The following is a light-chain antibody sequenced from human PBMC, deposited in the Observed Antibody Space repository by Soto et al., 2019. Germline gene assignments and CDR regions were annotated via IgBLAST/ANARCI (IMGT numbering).Light chain of an antibody. V-gene: IGKV1-9*01. Sequence: DIQLTQSPSFLSASVGDRVTITCRASQDVSRYLAWYQQKPGKAPNLLIYAASTLRSGVPSRFSGSGSETAFNPTISSLQPKDFATYYCQQLNSYVFAFGPGTKVDIK. J-gene: IGKJ3*01. CDR1: QDVSRY. CDR2: AAS. CDR3: QQLNSYVFA.